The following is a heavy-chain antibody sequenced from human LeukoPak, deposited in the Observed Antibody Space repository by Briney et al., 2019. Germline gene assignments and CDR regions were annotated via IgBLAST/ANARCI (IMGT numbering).Heavy chain of an antibody. CDR2: MYFGERT. CDR3: ARIPGDRPDD. Sequence: SETLSLTCTVSGASITSYYWTWIRQPPGKGLEWVGYMYFGERTNYNPSLKSRATISIDTPKKQLSLNLKSVTAADTAVYYCARIPGDRPDDWGQGTLVTVSS. J-gene: IGHJ4*02. CDR1: GASITSYY. D-gene: IGHD7-27*01. V-gene: IGHV4-59*01.